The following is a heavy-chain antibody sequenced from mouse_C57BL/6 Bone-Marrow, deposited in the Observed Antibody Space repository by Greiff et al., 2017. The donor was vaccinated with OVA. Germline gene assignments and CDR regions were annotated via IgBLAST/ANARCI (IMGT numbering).Heavy chain of an antibody. CDR2: INPNNGGT. Sequence: EVQLQQSGPELVKPGASVKISCKASGYTFTDYYMNWVKQSHGQSLEWIGDINPNNGGTSYNQKFKGKATFTVDKSSSTAYMELRSLPSEDSAVYYCGRGHYYGRDYFDYWGQGTTLTVSS. CDR1: GYTFTDYY. CDR3: GRGHYYGRDYFDY. J-gene: IGHJ2*01. D-gene: IGHD1-1*01. V-gene: IGHV1-26*01.